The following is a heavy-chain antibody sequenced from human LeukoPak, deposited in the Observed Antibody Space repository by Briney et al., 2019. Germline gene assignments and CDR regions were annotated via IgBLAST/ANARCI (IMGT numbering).Heavy chain of an antibody. CDR3: ASVTVVADGFFHS. Sequence: SETLSLSCTVSGGSISSSSYYWGWIRQPPGKGLEWIGSIYYTGSPYYNPSLTSRLTMSIDTSKNQFSLKLSSVTAADTAVYFCASVTVVADGFFHSWGQGTLVTVSS. D-gene: IGHD2-21*01. V-gene: IGHV4-39*01. CDR2: IYYTGSP. CDR1: GGSISSSSYY. J-gene: IGHJ4*02.